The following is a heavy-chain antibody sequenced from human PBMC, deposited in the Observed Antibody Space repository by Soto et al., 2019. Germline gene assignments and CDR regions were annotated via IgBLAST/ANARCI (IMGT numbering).Heavy chain of an antibody. CDR1: GGSISSYY. Sequence: SETLSLTCTVSGGSISSYYWSWIRQPPGKGLEWIGYIYYSGSTNYNPSLKSRVTISVDTSKDQFSLKLSSVTAADTAVYYCARDSSGYHNWFDPWGQGTLVTVSS. CDR2: IYYSGST. J-gene: IGHJ5*02. V-gene: IGHV4-59*01. CDR3: ARDSSGYHNWFDP. D-gene: IGHD3-22*01.